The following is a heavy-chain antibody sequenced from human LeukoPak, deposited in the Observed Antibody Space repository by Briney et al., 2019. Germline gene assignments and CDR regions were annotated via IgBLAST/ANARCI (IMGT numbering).Heavy chain of an antibody. CDR3: ARNPGMDV. V-gene: IGHV3-33*01. CDR1: GFAFSSFG. J-gene: IGHJ6*02. CDR2: IWYDGTNK. Sequence: PGRSLRLSCAASGFAFSSFGMHWVRQAPGKGLEWVAVIWYDGTNKYYADSVKGRFTISRDNSKNTLYLQMNSLRAEDTAVYYCARNPGMDVWGQGTTVTVSS.